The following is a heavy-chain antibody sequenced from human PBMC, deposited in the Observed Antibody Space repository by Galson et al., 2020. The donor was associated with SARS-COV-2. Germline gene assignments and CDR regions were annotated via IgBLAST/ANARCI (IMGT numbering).Heavy chain of an antibody. V-gene: IGHV3-48*03. CDR3: ASPYLAAASFFGAFDI. J-gene: IGHJ3*02. CDR1: GFTFSSYK. Sequence: GGSLRLSCAGSGFTFSSYKMNWVRQAPGKGLEWVSYISGSGTNMYYADSVKGRFTISRDNARSSLYLKMTSLRAEDTAVYYCASPYLAAASFFGAFDIWGLGTMVTVSS. CDR2: ISGSGTNM. D-gene: IGHD2-15*01.